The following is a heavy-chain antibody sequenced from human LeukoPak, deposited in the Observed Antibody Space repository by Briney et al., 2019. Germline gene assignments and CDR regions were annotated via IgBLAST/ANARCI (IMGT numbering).Heavy chain of an antibody. CDR3: ARDSLNYYDSSDYFDY. Sequence: VASVKVSCKASGYTFTGYYMHWVRQAPGQGLEWMGWISAYNGNTNYAQKLQGRVTMTTDTSTSTAYMELRSLRSDDTAVYYCARDSLNYYDSSDYFDYWGQGTLVTVSS. CDR1: GYTFTGYY. J-gene: IGHJ4*02. CDR2: ISAYNGNT. V-gene: IGHV1-18*04. D-gene: IGHD3-22*01.